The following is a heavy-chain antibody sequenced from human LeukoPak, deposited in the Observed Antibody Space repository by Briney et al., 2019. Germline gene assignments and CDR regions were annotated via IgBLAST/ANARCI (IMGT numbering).Heavy chain of an antibody. V-gene: IGHV3-30*04. CDR2: ISYDGSNK. CDR3: ARRSNMVRGVKAFDY. D-gene: IGHD3-10*01. J-gene: IGHJ4*02. Sequence: GGALILSCAASGFTFSSYSVHWGRQAPGKEVEGVAVISYDGSNKYYADSVKGRFTISRDNSKNMLYLQINSLRAEDTAVYYCARRSNMVRGVKAFDYWGQGSLVTVSS. CDR1: GFTFSSYS.